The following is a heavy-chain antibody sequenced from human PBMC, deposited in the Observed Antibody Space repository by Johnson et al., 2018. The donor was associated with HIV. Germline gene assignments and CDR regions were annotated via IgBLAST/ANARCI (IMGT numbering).Heavy chain of an antibody. J-gene: IGHJ3*02. V-gene: IGHV3-30-3*01. CDR2: ISYDGSNK. CDR1: GFTFSSYA. Sequence: QMQLVESGGGLVQPGGSLRLSCSASGFTFSSYAMHWVRQAPGKGLEWVAIISYDGSNKYYADSVKGRFTISRDNSKNTLYLQMNSLRAEDTALYFCARDGRGEQLVDQGDAFDIWGQGTMVTVS. CDR3: ARDGRGEQLVDQGDAFDI. D-gene: IGHD6-6*01.